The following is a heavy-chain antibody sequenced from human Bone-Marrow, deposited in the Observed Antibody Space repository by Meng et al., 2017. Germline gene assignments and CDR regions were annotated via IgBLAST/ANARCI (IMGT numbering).Heavy chain of an antibody. CDR3: ARGRYSGSYDY. J-gene: IGHJ4*02. CDR2: IIPIFSTA. Sequence: QGQLVQSGAGVKKPWSWGNVCFEFSGGTFTSYAFSWARHHPGQGLGWMGVIIPIFSTANYAQKFQGRVTITADESTGTAYMELSSLRSEDTAVYDCARGRYSGSYDYWGQVTLVTVSS. CDR1: GGTFTSYA. V-gene: IGHV1-69*01. D-gene: IGHD1-26*01.